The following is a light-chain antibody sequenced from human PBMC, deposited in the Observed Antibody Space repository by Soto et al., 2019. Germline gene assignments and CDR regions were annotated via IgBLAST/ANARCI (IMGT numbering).Light chain of an antibody. V-gene: IGKV3-15*01. CDR3: QQHNNWPPIT. CDR2: AAS. CDR1: QSVSSN. Sequence: EIVMTQSPVTPSASPGESATLSCRASQSVSSNLAWYQQKLGQAPRLLIYAASTRAAGVPVRFSGSGSETEFTLTISSLQSEDFAVYYCQQHNNWPPITFGQGTRLEI. J-gene: IGKJ5*01.